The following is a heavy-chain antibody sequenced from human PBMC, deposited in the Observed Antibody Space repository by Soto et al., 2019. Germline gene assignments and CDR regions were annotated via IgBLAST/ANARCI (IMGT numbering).Heavy chain of an antibody. CDR1: GFTFSSYE. CDR3: ARDQEAGSFFPYYYRMDV. J-gene: IGHJ6*02. V-gene: IGHV3-48*03. CDR2: ISSSGSTI. D-gene: IGHD6-13*01. Sequence: PGGSLRLSCATSGFTFSSYEMNWVRQAPGKXLEWVSYISSSGSTIYYADSVKGRFTISRDNAKNSLYLQMDSLRAEDTAVYYCARDQEAGSFFPYYYRMDVWGQGIMVTVSS.